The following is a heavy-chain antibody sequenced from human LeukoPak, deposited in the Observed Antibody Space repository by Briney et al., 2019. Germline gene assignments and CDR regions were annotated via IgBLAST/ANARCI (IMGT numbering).Heavy chain of an antibody. Sequence: SETLSLTCSVPGGSISNYYWSWIRQPAGKGLEWIGRFYTSGGTRYNPSLESRVAMSVDASKNQFFLKLTSVTAADTAVYYCTRGAPGIAARADYWGQGTLVTVSS. CDR1: GGSISNYY. V-gene: IGHV4-4*07. CDR3: TRGAPGIAARADY. CDR2: FYTSGGT. J-gene: IGHJ4*02. D-gene: IGHD6-13*01.